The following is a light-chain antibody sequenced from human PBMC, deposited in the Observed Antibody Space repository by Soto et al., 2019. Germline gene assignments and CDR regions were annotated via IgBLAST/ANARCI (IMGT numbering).Light chain of an antibody. J-gene: IGLJ3*02. V-gene: IGLV2-14*03. Sequence: QSALTQPASVSGSPGQSITISCTGTSSDGGGYNYVSWYQQHPDKAPKLMIYDVSTRPAGVSNRFSGSKSGNTASLTISGLQADDEADYYCSSYTSSNTQVVFGGGTKVTVL. CDR2: DVS. CDR1: SSDGGGYNY. CDR3: SSYTSSNTQVV.